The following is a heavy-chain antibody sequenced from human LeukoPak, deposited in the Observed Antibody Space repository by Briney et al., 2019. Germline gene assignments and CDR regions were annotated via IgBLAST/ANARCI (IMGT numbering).Heavy chain of an antibody. Sequence: PVASVKVSCKASGGTFSSYAISWVRQAPGQGLEWMGGIIPILGTANYAQKFQGRVTITADESTSTAYMELSSLRSEDTAVYYCARYCSSTSCQIVSYYYYGMDVWGQGTTVTVSS. CDR2: IIPILGTA. J-gene: IGHJ6*02. CDR3: ARYCSSTSCQIVSYYYYGMDV. V-gene: IGHV1-69*13. D-gene: IGHD2-2*01. CDR1: GGTFSSYA.